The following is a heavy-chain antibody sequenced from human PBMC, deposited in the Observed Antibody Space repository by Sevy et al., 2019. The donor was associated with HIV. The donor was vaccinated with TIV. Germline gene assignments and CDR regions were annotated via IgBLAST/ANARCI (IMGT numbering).Heavy chain of an antibody. CDR3: AKNRPRGGSYFSRHGMDV. V-gene: IGHV3-30*18. Sequence: GGSLRLSCTASGFTFSTYDIHWVRQAPGKGLEWVAIISYDGNYRYYSDSVRGRFSMSRDNSKNTAYLQMSGLSVEDTAVYYCAKNRPRGGSYFSRHGMDVWGRGTTVTVSS. D-gene: IGHD1-26*01. CDR1: GFTFSTYD. J-gene: IGHJ6*02. CDR2: ISYDGNYR.